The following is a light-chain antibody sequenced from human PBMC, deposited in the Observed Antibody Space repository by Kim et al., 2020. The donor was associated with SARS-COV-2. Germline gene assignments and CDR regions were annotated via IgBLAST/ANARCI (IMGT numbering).Light chain of an antibody. V-gene: IGKV1-NL1*01. CDR1: QDIKNS. CDR3: QQYYTTVLT. CDR2: SPT. J-gene: IGKJ4*01. Sequence: DIQMTQYPSSLSASVGDRVTITCRATQDIKNSLAWYQQVPGKAPKLLLFSPTRLEGGVPSRFSGTASGSDYTLTISSLQPEDGATYYCQQYYTTVLTFGGGTKVDIK.